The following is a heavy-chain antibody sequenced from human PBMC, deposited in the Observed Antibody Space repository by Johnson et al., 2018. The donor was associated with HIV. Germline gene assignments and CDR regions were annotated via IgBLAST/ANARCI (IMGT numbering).Heavy chain of an antibody. D-gene: IGHD3-10*01. V-gene: IGHV3-NL1*01. Sequence: QVQLVESGGGLVQPGGSLRLSCAASGFTFSSYGMHWVRQAPGKGLEWVSVIYSGGSTYYADSVKGRFTISRDNAKKTLYLQMNSLRAGDTAVYSCARELEGDYAFDIWGQGTMVTGSS. CDR1: GFTFSSYG. J-gene: IGHJ3*02. CDR3: ARELEGDYAFDI. CDR2: IYSGGST.